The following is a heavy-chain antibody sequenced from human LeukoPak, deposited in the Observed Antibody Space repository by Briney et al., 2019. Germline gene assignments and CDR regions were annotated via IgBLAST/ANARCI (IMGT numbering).Heavy chain of an antibody. V-gene: IGHV3-74*01. CDR1: GFTFSSYW. D-gene: IGHD5-12*01. CDR2: INSDGSST. CDR3: VPSSPTIDY. J-gene: IGHJ4*02. Sequence: GGSLRLSCSGSGFTFSSYWMHWVRQAPGKGLVWVSRINSDGSSTTYADSVKGRFTISRDNAKNTMYLQMNSLRVEDTAVYYCVPSSPTIDYWGQGTLVTVSS.